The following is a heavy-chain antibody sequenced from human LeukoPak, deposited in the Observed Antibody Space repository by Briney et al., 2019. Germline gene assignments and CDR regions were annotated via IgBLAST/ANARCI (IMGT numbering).Heavy chain of an antibody. Sequence: PSETLSLTCAVYGGSSSNYYWSWIRQSPGKGLEWIGYMHYSGNTKYNSSLKSRVTISLDTSKNQFSLRLSSVTAADTAVYYCASLIRQGHYAMDVWGQGTMVTVSS. V-gene: IGHV4-59*01. CDR3: ASLIRQGHYAMDV. CDR2: MHYSGNT. CDR1: GGSSSNYY. J-gene: IGHJ6*02.